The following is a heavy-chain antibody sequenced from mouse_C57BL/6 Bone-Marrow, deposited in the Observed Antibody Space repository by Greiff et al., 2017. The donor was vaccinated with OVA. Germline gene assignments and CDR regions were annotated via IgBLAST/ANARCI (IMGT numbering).Heavy chain of an antibody. CDR3: ARWGGNYYGSSFFDY. J-gene: IGHJ2*01. Sequence: EVMLVESEGGLVQPGSSMKLSCTASGFTFSDYYMAWVRQVPEKGLEWVANINYDGSSTYYLDSLKSRFIISRDNAKNILYLQMSSLKSEDTATYYCARWGGNYYGSSFFDYWGQGTTLTVSS. CDR2: INYDGSST. CDR1: GFTFSDYY. V-gene: IGHV5-16*01. D-gene: IGHD1-1*01.